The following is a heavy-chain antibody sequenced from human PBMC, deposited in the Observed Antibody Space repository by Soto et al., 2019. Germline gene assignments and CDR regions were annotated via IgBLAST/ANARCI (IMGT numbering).Heavy chain of an antibody. V-gene: IGHV3-30-3*01. D-gene: IGHD6-6*01. CDR2: ISYDGSNK. Sequence: PGGSLRLSCAASGFTLSSYAMHWVRQAPGKGLEWVAVISYDGSNKYYADSVKGRFTISRDNSKNTLYLQMNSLRAEDTAVYYCACLSSSLSYYFDYWGQGTLVTVSS. CDR3: ACLSSSLSYYFDY. CDR1: GFTLSSYA. J-gene: IGHJ4*02.